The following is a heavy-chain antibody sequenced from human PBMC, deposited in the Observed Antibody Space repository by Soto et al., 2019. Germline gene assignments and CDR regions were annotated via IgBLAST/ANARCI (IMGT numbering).Heavy chain of an antibody. J-gene: IGHJ4*02. D-gene: IGHD1-20*01. V-gene: IGHV3-30*03. Sequence: PGGSLRLSCAASGFTFSSYGMHWVRQAPGKGLEWVAVISYDGSNKYYADSVKGRFTISRDNSKNTLYLQMNSLRAEDTAVYYCARDQGNNWDLDYSGQGNQVTVSS. CDR1: GFTFSSYG. CDR2: ISYDGSNK. CDR3: ARDQGNNWDLDY.